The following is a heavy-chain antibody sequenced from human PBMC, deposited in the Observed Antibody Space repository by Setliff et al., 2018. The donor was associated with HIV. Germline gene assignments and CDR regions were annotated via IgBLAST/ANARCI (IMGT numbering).Heavy chain of an antibody. CDR1: GFLFHTYW. V-gene: IGHV3-7*01. CDR2: MKYDGTEI. CDR3: ARDVSWRVRTYIDY. Sequence: PGGSLRLSCAASGFLFHTYWMSWVRQAPGKGLEWVANMKYDGTEIYYVDAVKGRFTISRDNAKNSLYLQMNSLTAEDTAVYYCARDVSWRVRTYIDYWGQGALVTVSS. D-gene: IGHD3-3*01. J-gene: IGHJ4*02.